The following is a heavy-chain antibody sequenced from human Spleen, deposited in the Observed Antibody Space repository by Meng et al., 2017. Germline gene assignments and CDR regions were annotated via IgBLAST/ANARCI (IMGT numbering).Heavy chain of an antibody. D-gene: IGHD4-11*01. CDR2: INHSGST. V-gene: IGHV4-34*01. Sequence: QVRLQQWGAGLLKPSETLSLTCFVSGGSFSDYYWSWIRQPPGKGLEWIGEINHSGSTNYNPSLESRATISVDTSQNNLSLKLSSVTPADSAVYYCARGPTTMAHDFDYWGQGTLVTVSS. CDR1: GGSFSDYY. CDR3: ARGPTTMAHDFDY. J-gene: IGHJ4*02.